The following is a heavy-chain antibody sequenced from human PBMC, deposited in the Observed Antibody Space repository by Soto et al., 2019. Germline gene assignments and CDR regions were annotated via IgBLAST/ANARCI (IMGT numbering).Heavy chain of an antibody. D-gene: IGHD2-15*01. J-gene: IGHJ6*03. CDR1: GGSFSGYY. CDR3: ARGLREGYCSGGSCYSVLRRYYYYMDV. V-gene: IGHV4-34*01. CDR2: INHSGST. Sequence: TLSLTCAVYGGSFSGYYWSWIRQPPGKGLEWIGEINHSGSTNYNPSLKSRVTISVDTSKNQFSLKLSSVTAADTAVYYCARGLREGYCSGGSCYSVLRRYYYYMDVWGKGTTVTVSS.